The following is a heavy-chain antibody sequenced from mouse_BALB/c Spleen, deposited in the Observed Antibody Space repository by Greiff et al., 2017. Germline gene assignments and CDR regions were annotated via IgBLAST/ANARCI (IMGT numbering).Heavy chain of an antibody. CDR2: ISSGGST. D-gene: IGHD2-3*01. CDR1: GFTFSSYA. Sequence: EVQGVESGGGLVKPGGSLKLSCAASGFTFSSYAMSWVRQTPEKRLEWVASISSGGSTYYPDSVKGRFTISRDNARNILYLQMSSLRSEDTAMYYCARNDFDYWGQGTTLTVSS. CDR3: ARNDFDY. V-gene: IGHV5-6-5*01. J-gene: IGHJ2*01.